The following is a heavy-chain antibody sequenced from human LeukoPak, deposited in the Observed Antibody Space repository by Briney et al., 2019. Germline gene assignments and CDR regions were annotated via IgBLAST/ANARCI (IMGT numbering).Heavy chain of an antibody. CDR2: IYSAGTT. J-gene: IGHJ4*02. CDR3: ARTPNYYYGSGNYYND. D-gene: IGHD3-10*01. CDR1: GFTVSSNY. V-gene: IGHV3-53*01. Sequence: GGSLRLSCAASGFTVSSNYMSWVRQAPGKGLECISVIYSAGTTNYADSVKGRFTISRDISKNTVYLQMNSLRAEGTAVYYCARTPNYYYGSGNYYNDWGQGTLVTVSS.